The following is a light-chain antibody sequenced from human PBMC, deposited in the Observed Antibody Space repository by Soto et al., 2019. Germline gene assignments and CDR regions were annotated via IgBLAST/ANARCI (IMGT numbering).Light chain of an antibody. CDR3: RQYGRSPWT. J-gene: IGKJ1*01. CDR1: QSVTSSF. CDR2: GAS. V-gene: IGKV3-20*01. Sequence: IVLSQSPGTLSLSPGERGTLSCRACQSVTSSFLAWNQQKPGQAPRVLIYGASSRATGIPDRFSGSGSGTDFTLTISRLEPEDFAAHYCRQYGRSPWTFGQGTKVDI.